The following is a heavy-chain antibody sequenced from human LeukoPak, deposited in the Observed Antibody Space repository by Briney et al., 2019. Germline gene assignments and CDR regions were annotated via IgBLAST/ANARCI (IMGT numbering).Heavy chain of an antibody. CDR1: GGSISSYY. V-gene: IGHV4-59*01. CDR3: ARGGYSYGYDY. Sequence: SETLSLTCTVSGGSISSYYWSWIRQPPGKGLEWIGYIYYSGSTNYNPSLKSRVTITVDTSKNQFSLKLSSVTAADTAVYYCARGGYSYGYDYWGQGTLVTVSS. J-gene: IGHJ4*02. D-gene: IGHD5-18*01. CDR2: IYYSGST.